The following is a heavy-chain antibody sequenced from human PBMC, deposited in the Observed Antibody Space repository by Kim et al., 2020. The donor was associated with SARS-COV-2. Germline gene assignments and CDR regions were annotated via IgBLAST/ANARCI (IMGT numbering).Heavy chain of an antibody. CDR3: ARDAQPLSFDY. D-gene: IGHD2-2*01. V-gene: IGHV3-53*01. CDR2: T. J-gene: IGHJ4*02. Sequence: TYYAYSVKGRYTMSRDNSKNTVYLQMNSLRVEDTAVYYCARDAQPLSFDYWGQGTLVTVSS.